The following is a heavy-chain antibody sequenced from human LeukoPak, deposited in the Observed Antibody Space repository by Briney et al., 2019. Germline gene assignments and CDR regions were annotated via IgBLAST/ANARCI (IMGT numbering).Heavy chain of an antibody. J-gene: IGHJ4*02. Sequence: SETLSLTCTVSGGSISSSSYYWGWIRQPPGKGLEWIGSIYYSGSTHYNPSLKSRVTISVDTSKNQFSLKLSSVTAADTAVYYCARPRSYSYGNYYFDYWGQGTLVTVSS. CDR2: IYYSGST. CDR3: ARPRSYSYGNYYFDY. V-gene: IGHV4-39*01. D-gene: IGHD5-18*01. CDR1: GGSISSSSYY.